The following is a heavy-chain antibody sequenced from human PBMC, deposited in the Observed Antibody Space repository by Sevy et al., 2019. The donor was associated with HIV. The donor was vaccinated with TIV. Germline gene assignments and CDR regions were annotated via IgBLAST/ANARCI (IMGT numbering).Heavy chain of an antibody. Sequence: SGPTLVKPTQTLTLTCTFSGFSLSTSGVGVAWIRQPPGKALEWLALIYWNDDKRYSPSLKSRLTITKDTSKNQVVLNMTNMDPVDTATYYCERTQLVRGGFDYWGQGTLVTVSS. CDR2: IYWNDDK. CDR3: ERTQLVRGGFDY. D-gene: IGHD6-13*01. J-gene: IGHJ4*02. CDR1: GFSLSTSGVG. V-gene: IGHV2-5*01.